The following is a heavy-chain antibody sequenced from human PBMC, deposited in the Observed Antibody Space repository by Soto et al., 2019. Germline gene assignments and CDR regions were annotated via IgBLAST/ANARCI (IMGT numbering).Heavy chain of an antibody. CDR2: ISGSGGST. V-gene: IGHV3-23*01. CDR1: GFTLSSYA. D-gene: IGHD4-17*01. J-gene: IGHJ4*02. CDR3: ARDPTVFDY. Sequence: HPGGSLRLSCAASGFTLSSYAMSWVRQAPGKGLEWVSAISGSGGSTYYADSVKGRFTISRDNAKNSLYLQMNSLRAEDTAVYYCARDPTVFDYWGQGTLVTVSS.